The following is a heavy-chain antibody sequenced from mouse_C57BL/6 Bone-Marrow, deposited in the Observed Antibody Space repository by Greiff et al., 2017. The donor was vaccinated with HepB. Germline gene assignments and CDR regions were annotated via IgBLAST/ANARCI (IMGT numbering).Heavy chain of an antibody. Sequence: DVKLVESGGGLVQPGGSLKLSCAASGFTFSDYGMAWVRQAPRKGPEWVAFISNLAYSIYYADTVTGRFTISRENAKNTLYLEMSSLRSEDTAMYYCARHYYGSRGAMDYWGQGTSVTVSS. CDR2: ISNLAYSI. V-gene: IGHV5-15*01. CDR3: ARHYYGSRGAMDY. D-gene: IGHD1-1*01. CDR1: GFTFSDYG. J-gene: IGHJ4*01.